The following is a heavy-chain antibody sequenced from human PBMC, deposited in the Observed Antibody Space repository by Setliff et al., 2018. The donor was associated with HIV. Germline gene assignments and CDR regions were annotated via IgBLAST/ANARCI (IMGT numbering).Heavy chain of an antibody. CDR3: MRGRSITIFGVAYFDF. D-gene: IGHD3-3*01. CDR2: VYHSGTT. Sequence: SETLSLTYTVSGGSISSGSYYWGWIRQPPGKGLEWIGSVYHSGTTYYNPSLKSRVTISVDMSNNQFSLKVTSVTAADTAVYYCMRGRSITIFGVAYFDFWGQGTQVTVSS. V-gene: IGHV4-39*07. J-gene: IGHJ4*02. CDR1: GGSISSGSYY.